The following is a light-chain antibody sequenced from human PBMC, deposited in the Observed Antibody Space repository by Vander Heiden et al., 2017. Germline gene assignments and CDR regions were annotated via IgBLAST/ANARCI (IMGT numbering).Light chain of an antibody. CDR2: AAS. CDR3: QQSYSTPALT. CDR1: QSISSY. V-gene: IGKV1-39*01. J-gene: IGKJ4*01. Sequence: DIQMTQPSSYLLASVGDRVTITSRASQSISSYFNWYRQKPGKAPKLLIYAASGLQSGVPSRFSGSGCGTDFALTISSLQPEDFATYYYQQSYSTPALTFGGGTKVEIK.